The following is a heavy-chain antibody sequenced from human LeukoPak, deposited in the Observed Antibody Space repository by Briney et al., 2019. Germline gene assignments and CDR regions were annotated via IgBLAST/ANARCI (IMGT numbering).Heavy chain of an antibody. J-gene: IGHJ4*02. CDR2: IIPIFGTA. V-gene: IGHV1-69*13. Sequence: SVKVSCKASGGTFSSYAISWVRQAPGQGLEWMGGIIPIFGTANYAQKFQGRVTITADESTSTAYMALSSLRSEDTAVYYCATDFWSGYYRGSGYYFDYWGQGTLVTVSS. CDR1: GGTFSSYA. D-gene: IGHD3-3*01. CDR3: ATDFWSGYYRGSGYYFDY.